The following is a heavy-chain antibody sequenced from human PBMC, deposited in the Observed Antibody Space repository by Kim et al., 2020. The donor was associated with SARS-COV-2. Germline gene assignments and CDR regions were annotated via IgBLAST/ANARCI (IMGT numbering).Heavy chain of an antibody. CDR1: GFTFSSYA. D-gene: IGHD6-13*01. Sequence: GGSLRLSCAASGFTFSSYAMHWVRQAPGKGLEWVAVISYDGSNKYYADSVKGRFTISRDNSKNTLYLQMNSLRAEDTAVYYCARDFSGIAAAGKGYGTYYYYGMDVWGQGTTVTVSS. CDR2: ISYDGSNK. J-gene: IGHJ6*02. CDR3: ARDFSGIAAAGKGYGTYYYYGMDV. V-gene: IGHV3-30-3*01.